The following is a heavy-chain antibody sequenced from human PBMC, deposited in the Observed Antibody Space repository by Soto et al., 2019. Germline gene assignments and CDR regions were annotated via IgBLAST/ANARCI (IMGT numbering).Heavy chain of an antibody. CDR1: GDSITTYKW. D-gene: IGHD7-27*01. J-gene: IGHJ6*01. CDR2: IYDSGNT. Sequence: QVQLQQSGPGLVKPLGTLSLTCGVSGDSITTYKWWTWVRQTPGRGLEWIGEIYDSGNTRYNPSLKSRVTISKDTSKNPLSLKLNSVTVADTAVYYCATCQLGEYYYAMDMWGQGTTVTVSS. CDR3: ATCQLGEYYYAMDM. V-gene: IGHV4-4*02.